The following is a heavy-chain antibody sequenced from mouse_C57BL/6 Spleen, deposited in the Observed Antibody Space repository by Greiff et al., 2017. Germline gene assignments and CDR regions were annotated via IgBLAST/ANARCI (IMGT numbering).Heavy chain of an antibody. V-gene: IGHV1-22*01. J-gene: IGHJ3*01. CDR2: INPNNGGT. CDR3: ARIYDGYYPRFSY. D-gene: IGHD2-3*01. Sequence: EVQLQQSGPELVKPGASVKMSCKASGYTFTDYNMHWVKQSHGKSLEWIGYINPNNGGTSYNQKFKGKATLTVNKSSSTAYMELRSLTSEDSAVYYCARIYDGYYPRFSYWGQGTLVTVSA. CDR1: GYTFTDYN.